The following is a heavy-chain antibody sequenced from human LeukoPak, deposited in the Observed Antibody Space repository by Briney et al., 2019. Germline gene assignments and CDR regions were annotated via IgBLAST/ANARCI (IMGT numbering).Heavy chain of an antibody. V-gene: IGHV3-74*01. D-gene: IGHD3-10*01. CDR2: INSDGSST. Sequence: PGGSLRLSCAVSGFTFSSYCMHWVRQAPGKGLVWVSRINSDGSSTSYADSVKGRFTISRDNAKNTLYLQMNSLRAEDTAVYYCARDVVRFGEPTYDYWGQGTLVTVSS. CDR3: ARDVVRFGEPTYDY. J-gene: IGHJ4*02. CDR1: GFTFSSYC.